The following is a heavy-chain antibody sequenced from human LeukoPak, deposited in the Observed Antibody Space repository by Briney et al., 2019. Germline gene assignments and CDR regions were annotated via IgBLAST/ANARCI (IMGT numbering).Heavy chain of an antibody. J-gene: IGHJ6*02. CDR1: GYTFTSFG. V-gene: IGHV1-18*01. CDR3: ARDRDAYNSNYYYGMDV. Sequence: GASVKVSCKASGYTFTSFGISWVRQAPGQGLEWMGWISAYRANTNYAQKLQGRVTMTTDTSTSTAYMELRSLRSDDTAVYYCARDRDAYNSNYYYGMDVWGQGTTVTVSS. D-gene: IGHD5-24*01. CDR2: ISAYRANT.